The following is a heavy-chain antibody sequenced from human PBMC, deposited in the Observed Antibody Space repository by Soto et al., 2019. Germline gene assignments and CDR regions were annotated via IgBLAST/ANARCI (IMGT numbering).Heavy chain of an antibody. CDR1: GFTFSDYY. Sequence: QVQLVESGGGLVKPGGSLRLSCAASGFTFSDYYMSWIRQAPGKGLEWVSYISSSSSYTNYADSVKGRFTIARDNAKKALYLQMNSLRAEDTAVYYCARGQEHRIAAAGNDDYYYYYGMDVWVQGTTVTVSS. J-gene: IGHJ6*02. CDR2: ISSSSSYT. V-gene: IGHV3-11*06. D-gene: IGHD6-13*01. CDR3: ARGQEHRIAAAGNDDYYYYYGMDV.